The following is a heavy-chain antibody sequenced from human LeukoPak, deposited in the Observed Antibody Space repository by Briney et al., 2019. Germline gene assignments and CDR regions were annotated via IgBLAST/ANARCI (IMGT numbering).Heavy chain of an antibody. D-gene: IGHD2-15*01. CDR2: IYTSGST. CDR3: ARSRKFVSTPFDP. Sequence: PSETLSLTCTVSGGSISSYYWSWIRQPPGKGLEWIGYIYTSGSTNYNPSLKSRVTISVDTSKNQFSLKLSSVTAADTAVYYCARSRKFVSTPFDPWGQGTLVTVSS. CDR1: GGSISSYY. J-gene: IGHJ5*02. V-gene: IGHV4-4*09.